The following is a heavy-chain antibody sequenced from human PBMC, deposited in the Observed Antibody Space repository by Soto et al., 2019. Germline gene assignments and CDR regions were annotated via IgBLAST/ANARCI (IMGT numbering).Heavy chain of an antibody. D-gene: IGHD4-4*01. CDR1: GFTFSSYA. J-gene: IGHJ6*02. CDR3: AKGLEPMTTVTGNYYYYGMDA. V-gene: IGHV3-23*01. CDR2: ISGSGGST. Sequence: VGSLRLSCAASGFTFSSYAMSWVRQAPGKGLEWVSAISGSGGSTYYADSVKGRFTISRDNSKNTLYLQMNSLRAEDTAVYYCAKGLEPMTTVTGNYYYYGMDAWGQGTTVTVSS.